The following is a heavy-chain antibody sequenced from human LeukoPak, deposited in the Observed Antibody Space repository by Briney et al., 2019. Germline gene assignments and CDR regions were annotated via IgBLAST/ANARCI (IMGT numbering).Heavy chain of an antibody. CDR1: GFTFSSYS. V-gene: IGHV3-21*01. CDR2: ISSSSSYI. Sequence: PGGSLRLFCAASGFTFSSYSMNWVRQAPGKGLEWVSSISSSSSYIYYADSVKGRFTISRDKAKNSLYLQMNSLRAEDTAVYYCARVEGYSRSAFDYWGQGTLVTVSS. CDR3: ARVEGYSRSAFDY. J-gene: IGHJ4*02. D-gene: IGHD1-26*01.